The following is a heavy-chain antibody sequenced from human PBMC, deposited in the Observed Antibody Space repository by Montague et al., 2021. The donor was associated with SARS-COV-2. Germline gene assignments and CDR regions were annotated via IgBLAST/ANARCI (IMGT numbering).Heavy chain of an antibody. J-gene: IGHJ4*02. Sequence: SETLSLTCGVYGGSFGDDHWSWIRQPPGKGLEWIGDIKQGGSTNYNPSLKSRVTISVDTSKNQFSLKLTSVTAADTAVYFCARGHLSVSMIVVVLTSASYSFDYWGQGAQVTVSS. CDR1: GGSFGDDH. CDR2: IKQGGST. D-gene: IGHD3-22*01. CDR3: ARGHLSVSMIVVVLTSASYSFDY. V-gene: IGHV4-34*01.